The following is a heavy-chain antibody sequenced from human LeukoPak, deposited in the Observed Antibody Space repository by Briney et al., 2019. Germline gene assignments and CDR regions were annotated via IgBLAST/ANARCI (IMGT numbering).Heavy chain of an antibody. CDR1: GFTFNSYA. V-gene: IGHV3-23*01. D-gene: IGHD3-22*01. Sequence: GGSLRLSCAASGFTFNSYAMSWVRQAPGKGLEWVSAISGSGGSTYYADSVKGRFTISRDNSKNTLYLQMNSLRAEDTAVYYCAKEYYYYDSSGYPLFDYWGQGTLVTVSS. CDR2: ISGSGGST. J-gene: IGHJ4*02. CDR3: AKEYYYYDSSGYPLFDY.